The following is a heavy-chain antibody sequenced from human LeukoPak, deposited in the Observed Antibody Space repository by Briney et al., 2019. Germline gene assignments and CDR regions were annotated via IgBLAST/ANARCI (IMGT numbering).Heavy chain of an antibody. CDR2: IYYSGST. D-gene: IGHD3-16*01. Sequence: SQTLSLTCTVSGGSISSGGYYWSWIRQHPGKGLEWIGYIYYSGSTYYNPSLKSRVTISVDTSKNQFSLKLSSVTAADTAVYYCARAPDYDDPKYGMDVWGQGTTVTVSS. CDR3: ARAPDYDDPKYGMDV. V-gene: IGHV4-31*03. CDR1: GGSISSGGYY. J-gene: IGHJ6*02.